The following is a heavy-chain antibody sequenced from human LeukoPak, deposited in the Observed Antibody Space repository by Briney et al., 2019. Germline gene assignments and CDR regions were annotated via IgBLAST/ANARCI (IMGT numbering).Heavy chain of an antibody. CDR3: AKEEGVLNGMDV. V-gene: IGHV4-31*03. D-gene: IGHD2-8*01. CDR2: LYYTGSA. CDR1: GGSISSSSYY. J-gene: IGHJ6*02. Sequence: SETLSLTCTVSGGSISSSSYYWSWIRQHPGKGLEWIGYLYYTGSAYYNPSLKSRVAISVDTSKNQFSLKLTSVTAADTAVYYCAKEEGVLNGMDVWGQGTTVTVSS.